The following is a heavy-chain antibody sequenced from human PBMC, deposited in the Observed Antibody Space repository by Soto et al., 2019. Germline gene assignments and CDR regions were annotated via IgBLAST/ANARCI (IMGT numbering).Heavy chain of an antibody. J-gene: IGHJ4*02. V-gene: IGHV1-2*02. D-gene: IGHD1-1*01. CDR2: INPNSGGT. Sequence: ASVKVSCKTSGYSFIDYYIHWVRQAPGQGLEWMGWINPNSGGTKYAPKFQGGVTMTRDTPITTAYMELSRLRSGDTAVYYCAREPATAKPEGVDFWGQGTLVTVSS. CDR1: GYSFIDYY. CDR3: AREPATAKPEGVDF.